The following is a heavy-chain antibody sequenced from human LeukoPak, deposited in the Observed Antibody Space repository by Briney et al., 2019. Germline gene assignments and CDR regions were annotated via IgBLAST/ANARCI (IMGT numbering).Heavy chain of an antibody. CDR3: ASWEMLTNFDY. V-gene: IGHV3-21*01. CDR1: GFTFSSYG. Sequence: GGSLRLSCAASGFTFSSYGMNWVRQAPGKGLEWVSSISSSSYIYYADSVKGRFTISRDNAKNSLYLQMNSLRAEDTAVYYCASWEMLTNFDYWGQGTLVTVSS. D-gene: IGHD1-26*01. CDR2: ISSSSYI. J-gene: IGHJ4*02.